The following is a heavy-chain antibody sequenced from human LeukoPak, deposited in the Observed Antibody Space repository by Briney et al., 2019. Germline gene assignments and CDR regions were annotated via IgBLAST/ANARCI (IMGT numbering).Heavy chain of an antibody. CDR1: GYTFTSNG. CDR2: ISAYNGNT. D-gene: IGHD3-22*01. CDR3: AREDSSGSPLGNYDY. Sequence: ASVKVSCKASGYTFTSNGISWVRQAPGQGLEWMGWISAYNGNTNYEQKLQGRVTMTTDTSTSTAYMELRSLRSDDTAIYYCAREDSSGSPLGNYDYWGQGTLVTVSS. V-gene: IGHV1-18*01. J-gene: IGHJ4*02.